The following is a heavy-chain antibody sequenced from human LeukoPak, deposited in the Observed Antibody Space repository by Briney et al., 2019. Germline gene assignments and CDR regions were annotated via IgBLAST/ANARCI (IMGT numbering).Heavy chain of an antibody. CDR1: GFTFSSYA. V-gene: IGHV3-64*01. Sequence: PGGSLRLSCAASGFTFSSYAMHWVRRAPGKGLEYVSAISSNGGSTYYANSVKGRFTISRDNSKNTLYLQMGSLRAEDMAVYYCARGYVGAAPGAFDIWGQGTMVTVSS. D-gene: IGHD3-16*01. J-gene: IGHJ3*02. CDR3: ARGYVGAAPGAFDI. CDR2: ISSNGGST.